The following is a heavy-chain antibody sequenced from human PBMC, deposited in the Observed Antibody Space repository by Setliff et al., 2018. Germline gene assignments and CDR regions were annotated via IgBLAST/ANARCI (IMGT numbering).Heavy chain of an antibody. J-gene: IGHJ4*02. CDR3: ASSYSSSWYYFDY. V-gene: IGHV4-34*01. CDR1: GESFSNNY. D-gene: IGHD6-13*01. Sequence: SETLSLTCSVYGESFSNNYWSWIRQTPGKGLEWIGKSNHGGSTSYHPSLKSRLTMSVDTSKNQFSLRLTSVTAADTAVYYCASSYSSSWYYFDYWGQGTLVTVSS. CDR2: SNHGGST.